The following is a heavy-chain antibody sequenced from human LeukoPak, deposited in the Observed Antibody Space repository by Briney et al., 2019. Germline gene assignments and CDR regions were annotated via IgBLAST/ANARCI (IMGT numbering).Heavy chain of an antibody. D-gene: IGHD3-16*01. CDR2: ISAYNGNT. V-gene: IGHV1-18*01. Sequence: VASLKVSCKPSGYTFTSYGISWVRQAPGRGLERMGWISAYNGNTNYAQKRQGRVTMTTDTSTSTDYMELRSLRSGDTAVYYCARDGGQFDYWGQGTLVTVSS. CDR1: GYTFTSYG. J-gene: IGHJ4*02. CDR3: ARDGGQFDY.